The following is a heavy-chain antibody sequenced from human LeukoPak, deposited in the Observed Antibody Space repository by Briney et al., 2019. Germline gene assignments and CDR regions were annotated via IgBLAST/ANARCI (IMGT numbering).Heavy chain of an antibody. V-gene: IGHV3-74*01. D-gene: IGHD4-23*01. J-gene: IGHJ4*02. Sequence: GGSLRLPCEASGFTFSRYWMHWVRQAPGKGLVWVSRINSDGSRTTYADSVKGRFTISRDNANNSVFLQMNNLRAEDSAIYYCARGARWAYYFDYWGQGSLVTVSS. CDR2: INSDGSRT. CDR3: ARGARWAYYFDY. CDR1: GFTFSRYW.